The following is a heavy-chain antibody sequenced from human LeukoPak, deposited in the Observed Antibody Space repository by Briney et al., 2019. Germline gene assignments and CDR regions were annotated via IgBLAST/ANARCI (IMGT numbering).Heavy chain of an antibody. D-gene: IGHD2-8*01. CDR2: IKQDGSEK. CDR1: GFTFSNYW. Sequence: PGGSLRLSCAASGFTFSNYWMSWVRQAPGKGLEWVANIKQDGSEKYYVDSVKGRFTISRDNAKNSLYLQMNSLRADDTAVYYCARDLYVAPFYWGQGTLVTVSS. V-gene: IGHV3-7*01. J-gene: IGHJ4*02. CDR3: ARDLYVAPFY.